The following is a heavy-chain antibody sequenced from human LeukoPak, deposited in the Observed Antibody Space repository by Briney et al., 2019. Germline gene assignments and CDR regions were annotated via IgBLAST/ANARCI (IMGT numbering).Heavy chain of an antibody. CDR2: ISGSGGST. V-gene: IGHV3-23*01. Sequence: GGSLRLSCAASGFTFSSHVMTWVRQAPGKGLEWVSAISGSGGSTYYADSVKGRFTISRDNSKNTLYLQMNSLRAEDTAVYYCANGRRKDYWGQGTLVTVSS. CDR1: GFTFSSHV. CDR3: ANGRRKDY. J-gene: IGHJ4*02. D-gene: IGHD1-14*01.